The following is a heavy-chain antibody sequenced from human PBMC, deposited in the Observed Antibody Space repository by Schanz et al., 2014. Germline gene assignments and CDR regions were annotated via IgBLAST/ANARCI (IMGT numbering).Heavy chain of an antibody. D-gene: IGHD2-2*03. J-gene: IGHJ6*02. Sequence: QVQLVESGGGVVQPGRSLRLSCATSGFTFSSYGMHWVRQAPGKGLEWVAVISYDGIDSYHADSVKGRFSISRDNSKNTLYLQMDSLRAEDTAVYYCAKSGYCRSTSCYQYNYYGLDVWGQGTTVTVSS. CDR1: GFTFSSYG. CDR3: AKSGYCRSTSCYQYNYYGLDV. V-gene: IGHV3-33*05. CDR2: ISYDGIDS.